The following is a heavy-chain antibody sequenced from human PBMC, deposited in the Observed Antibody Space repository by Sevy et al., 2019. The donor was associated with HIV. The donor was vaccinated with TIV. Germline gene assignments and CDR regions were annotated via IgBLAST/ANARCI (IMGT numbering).Heavy chain of an antibody. CDR2: ISYDGSNQ. Sequence: GGSLRLSCAASGFTFSSYGMHWVRQAPGKGLEWVAVISYDGSNQYYADSGKGRFTISRDNSKNTLSLQMISLRAEDTAVYYCAKDDTYHGSGSPQYWGQGTLVTVSS. V-gene: IGHV3-30*18. D-gene: IGHD3-10*01. J-gene: IGHJ1*01. CDR3: AKDDTYHGSGSPQY. CDR1: GFTFSSYG.